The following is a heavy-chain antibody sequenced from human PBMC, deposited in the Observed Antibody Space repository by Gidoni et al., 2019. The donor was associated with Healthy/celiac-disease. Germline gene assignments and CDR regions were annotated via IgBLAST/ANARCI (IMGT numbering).Heavy chain of an antibody. CDR1: GGSISSSSYY. CDR3: ASGYNLPGEIRYFDLLRGNWFDP. CDR2: IYYSGRT. Sequence: QLQLQESGPGLVKPSETLSITCTVPGGSISSSSYYWGWIRQPPWKGLEWIGSIYYSGRTYYNPSLKSRVTISGDTSKNQFSLKKGSVAAAETAWYYWASGYNLPGEIRYFDLLRGNWFDPWGQGNLVTVSS. J-gene: IGHJ5*02. V-gene: IGHV4-39*01. D-gene: IGHD3-9*01.